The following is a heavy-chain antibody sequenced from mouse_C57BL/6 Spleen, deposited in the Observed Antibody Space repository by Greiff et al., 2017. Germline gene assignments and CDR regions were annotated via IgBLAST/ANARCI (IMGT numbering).Heavy chain of an antibody. Sequence: QVQLQQPGAELVKPGASVKLSCKASGYTFTSYWMQWVKQRPGQGLEWIGEIDPSDSYTNYNQKFKGKATLTVDTSSSTAYMQLSSLTSEDSAVYYCARYDGYYPYYFDHWGQGTTLTVSS. CDR2: IDPSDSYT. V-gene: IGHV1-50*01. CDR1: GYTFTSYW. D-gene: IGHD2-3*01. J-gene: IGHJ2*01. CDR3: ARYDGYYPYYFDH.